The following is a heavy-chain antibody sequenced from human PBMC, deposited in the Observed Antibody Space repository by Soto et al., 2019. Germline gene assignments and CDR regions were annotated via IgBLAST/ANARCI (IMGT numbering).Heavy chain of an antibody. CDR3: VRIDVTRDWLYSFEP. D-gene: IGHD2-15*01. CDR2: IFSGDDR. V-gene: IGHV2-26*01. Sequence: QVTLKESGPVLLRPTETLTLTCTVSGFSLSESGLGVGWIRQPPGKALEWVAHIFSGDDRSYSPSLRSRLTIYQDPSISQVVLTLTNVDPADTATYYCVRIDVTRDWLYSFEPWGRGTPVTVSP. J-gene: IGHJ5*02. CDR1: GFSLSESGLG.